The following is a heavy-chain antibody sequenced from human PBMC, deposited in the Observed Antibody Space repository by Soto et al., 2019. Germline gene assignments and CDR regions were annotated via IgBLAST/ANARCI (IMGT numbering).Heavy chain of an antibody. CDR1: GGSISSSSYY. CDR2: IYYSGST. CDR3: ARSTAAGQPYNWFDP. Sequence: SETLSLTCTVSGGSISSSSYYWGWIRQPPGKGLEWIGSIYYSGSTYYNPSLKSRVTISVDTSKNQFSLKLSSVTAADTAVYYCARSTAAGQPYNWFDPRGQGTLVTVSS. D-gene: IGHD6-13*01. V-gene: IGHV4-39*01. J-gene: IGHJ5*02.